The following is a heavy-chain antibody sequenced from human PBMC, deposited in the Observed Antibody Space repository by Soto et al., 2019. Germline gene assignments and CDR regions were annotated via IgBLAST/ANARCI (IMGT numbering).Heavy chain of an antibody. J-gene: IGHJ3*02. D-gene: IGHD5-12*01. CDR1: GFTFSSYW. CDR2: INSDGSST. Sequence: GGSLRLSCAASGFTFSSYWMHWVRQAPGKGLEWVSRINSDGSSTSYADSVKGRFTISRDNAKNTLYLQMNSLRAEDPAVYYCAIVGSGYDAFDIWGQGTMVTVSS. V-gene: IGHV3-74*01. CDR3: AIVGSGYDAFDI.